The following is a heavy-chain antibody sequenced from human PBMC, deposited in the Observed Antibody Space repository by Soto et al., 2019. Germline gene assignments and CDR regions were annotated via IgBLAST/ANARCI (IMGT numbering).Heavy chain of an antibody. V-gene: IGHV1-18*01. CDR1: GYTVTSYG. D-gene: IGHD3-16*02. Sequence: ASVKVSCKASGYTVTSYGISCVRQAPGQGLEWMGWISAYNGSTNYAQKLQGRVTMTTDTSTSTAYMELRSLRSDDTAVYYCATETTTWRSYRLHDSWRQGTLFTVS. CDR2: ISAYNGST. J-gene: IGHJ5*01. CDR3: ATETTTWRSYRLHDS.